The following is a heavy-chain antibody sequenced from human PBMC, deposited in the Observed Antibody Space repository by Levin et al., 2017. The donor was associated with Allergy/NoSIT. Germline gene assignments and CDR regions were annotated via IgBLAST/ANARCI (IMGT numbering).Heavy chain of an antibody. V-gene: IGHV3-74*01. D-gene: IGHD6-13*01. CDR2: INSDGSST. Sequence: GESLKISCAASGFTFSSYWMHWVRQAPGKGLVWVSRINSDGSSTSYADSVKSRFTISRDNAKNTLYLQMNSLRAEDTAVYYCAVIAAAITDAFDIWGQGTMVTVSS. CDR1: GFTFSSYW. J-gene: IGHJ3*02. CDR3: AVIAAAITDAFDI.